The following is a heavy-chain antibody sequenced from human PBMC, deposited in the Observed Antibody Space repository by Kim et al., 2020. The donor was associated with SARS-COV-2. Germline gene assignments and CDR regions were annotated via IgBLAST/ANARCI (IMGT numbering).Heavy chain of an antibody. CDR2: ISSDGSNK. CDR1: GFTFSAYG. Sequence: GGSLRLSCAASGFTFSAYGIHWVRQAPGKGLEWVAVISSDGSNKYYADSVNGRFTISRDNSRTTFYLQMNSLRAEDTAVYYCTIDSHWGQGTLVTVPS. CDR3: TIDSH. J-gene: IGHJ1*01. V-gene: IGHV3-30*03.